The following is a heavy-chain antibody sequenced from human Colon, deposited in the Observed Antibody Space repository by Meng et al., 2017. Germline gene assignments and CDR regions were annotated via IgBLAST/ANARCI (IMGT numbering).Heavy chain of an antibody. CDR3: ARTSVTDSFYFAY. CDR2: INPNSGGT. CDR1: GYTFTDYY. J-gene: IGHJ4*02. D-gene: IGHD2-21*02. Sequence: QLVQSGAGVKKPGASVEVSCKASGYTFTDYYMHWVRQAPGQGLEWMGWINPNSGGTKYAQKFQGRVTMTRDTSITTAYMELTTLTFDDTAVYYCARTSVTDSFYFAYWGQGMLVTVSS. V-gene: IGHV1-2*02.